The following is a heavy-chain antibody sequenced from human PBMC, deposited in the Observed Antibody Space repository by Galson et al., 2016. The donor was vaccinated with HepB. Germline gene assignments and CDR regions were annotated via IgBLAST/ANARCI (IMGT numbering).Heavy chain of an antibody. J-gene: IGHJ4*02. D-gene: IGHD4-17*01. CDR2: IWYDGSHQ. V-gene: IGHV3-33*06. CDR3: AKEGRQYGDYDFDH. CDR1: GFTFSNYA. Sequence: SLRLSCAASGFTFSNYAMHWVRQAPGKGLEWVAVIWYDGSHQYYGDSVKGRFTISRDNSKNTLYLQMNGLRAEDTAVYYCAKEGRQYGDYDFDHWGQGTLVTVSS.